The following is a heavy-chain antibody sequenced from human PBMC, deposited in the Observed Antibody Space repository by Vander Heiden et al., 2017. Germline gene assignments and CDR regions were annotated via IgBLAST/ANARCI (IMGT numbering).Heavy chain of an antibody. J-gene: IGHJ6*02. CDR1: GDSVSSNSVA. Sequence: QVQLQQSGPGLVNPSQTLSLTCAISGDSVSSNSVAWTWIRQSPSRGLEWLGRTYYRSKWYYEYAASVKSRINMNPDTSKNQFSLHLNSVIPEDTAVYYCARQNGAMDVWGQGTTVTVSS. CDR2: TYYRSKWYY. D-gene: IGHD2-8*01. CDR3: ARQNGAMDV. V-gene: IGHV6-1*01.